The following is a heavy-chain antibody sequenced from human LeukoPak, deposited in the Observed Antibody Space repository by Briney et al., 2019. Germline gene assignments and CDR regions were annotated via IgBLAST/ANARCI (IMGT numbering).Heavy chain of an antibody. D-gene: IGHD6-19*01. CDR2: ITQDGSEK. CDR1: RFTFSRCW. CDR3: ASFHLKSSSGWSPQLIPDLYYHYYYMGV. V-gene: IGHV3-7*01. J-gene: IGHJ6*03. Sequence: GGSLRLSCAASRFTFSRCWISWVRQAPGKWQEWVANITQDGSEKYYVDSVKGQFTISRDNAKNSLYLQMNSLRAENTAVYYCASFHLKSSSGWSPQLIPDLYYHYYYMGVWGKGTTVTVSS.